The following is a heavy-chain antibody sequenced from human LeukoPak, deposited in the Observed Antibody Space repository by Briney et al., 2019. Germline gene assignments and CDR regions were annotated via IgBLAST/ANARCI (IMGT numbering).Heavy chain of an antibody. CDR3: ARDLTDDFWSGYHFDY. CDR1: GFTFSNFW. J-gene: IGHJ4*02. CDR2: ISSSSNYI. V-gene: IGHV3-21*01. D-gene: IGHD3-3*01. Sequence: PGGSLRLSCTASGFTFSNFWMGWVRQAPGKGLEWVSSISSSSNYIYYADSVKGRFTISRDNAKNSLYLQMNSLRAEDTAVYYCARDLTDDFWSGYHFDYWGQGTLVTVSS.